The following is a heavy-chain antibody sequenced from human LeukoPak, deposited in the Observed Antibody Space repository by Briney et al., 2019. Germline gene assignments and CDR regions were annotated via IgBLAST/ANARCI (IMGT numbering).Heavy chain of an antibody. D-gene: IGHD3-22*01. CDR1: GGSISSGGYY. J-gene: IGHJ3*02. CDR2: IYYSGST. CDR3: ARDPGDSSGYYAGAFDI. Sequence: SETLSLTCTVSGGSISSGGYYWSWIRQHPGKGLEWIGYIYYSGSTYYNPSLKSRVTISVDTSKNQLSLKLSSVTAADTAVYYCARDPGDSSGYYAGAFDIWGQGTMVTVSS. V-gene: IGHV4-31*03.